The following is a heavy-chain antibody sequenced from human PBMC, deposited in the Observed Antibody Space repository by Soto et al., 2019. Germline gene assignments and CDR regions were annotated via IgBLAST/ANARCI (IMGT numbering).Heavy chain of an antibody. Sequence: QVQLVESGGGVVQPGRSLRLSCAASGFTFKSNAMHWVRQAPGKGLEWVAVISYDGSNKHYTDSVKGRFTISRDNSKNTLYLQMNGLRPEDTAVYYCTSGSVSDIVVVAAASELDYWGQGTLVTVSS. J-gene: IGHJ4*02. D-gene: IGHD2-15*01. V-gene: IGHV3-30*04. CDR3: TSGSVSDIVVVAAASELDY. CDR2: ISYDGSNK. CDR1: GFTFKSNA.